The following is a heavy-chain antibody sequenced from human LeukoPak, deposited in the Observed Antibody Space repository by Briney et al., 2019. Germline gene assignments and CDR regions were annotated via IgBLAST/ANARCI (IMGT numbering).Heavy chain of an antibody. CDR3: ARVRRMSSSGWANDY. J-gene: IGHJ4*02. CDR1: GGSISSSSYY. D-gene: IGHD6-19*01. V-gene: IGHV4-39*01. CDR2: IYYSGST. Sequence: PSETLSLTCTVSGGSISSSSYYWGWIRQPPGKGLEWIGSIYYSGSTYYNPSLKSRVTISVDTSKNQFSLKLSSVTAADTAVYYCARVRRMSSSGWANDYWGQGTLVTVSS.